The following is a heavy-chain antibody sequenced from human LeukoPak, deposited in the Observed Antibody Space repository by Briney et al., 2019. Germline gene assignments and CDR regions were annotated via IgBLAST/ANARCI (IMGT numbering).Heavy chain of an antibody. CDR2: INPNSGGT. D-gene: IGHD2-2*01. V-gene: IGHV1-2*02. CDR1: GYTFTSYY. CDR3: ARGDIVVVPAAPTHY. J-gene: IGHJ4*02. Sequence: ASVKVSCKASGYTFTSYYMHWVRQAPGQGLEWMGWINPNSGGTNYAQKFQGRVTMTRDTSISTAYMELSGLRSDDTAVYYCARGDIVVVPAAPTHYWGQGTLVTVSS.